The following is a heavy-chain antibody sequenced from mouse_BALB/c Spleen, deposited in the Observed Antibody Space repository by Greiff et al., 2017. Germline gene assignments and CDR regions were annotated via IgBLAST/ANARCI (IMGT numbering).Heavy chain of an antibody. CDR1: GYTFTSYY. CDR3: TRKGAY. Sequence: VQLQQSGAELVKPGASVKLSCKASGYTFTSYYMYWVKQRPGQGLEWIGEINPSNGGTNFNEKFKSKATLTVDKSSSTAYMQLSSLTSEDSAVYCCTRKGAYWGQGTLVTVSA. J-gene: IGHJ3*01. V-gene: IGHV1S81*02. CDR2: INPSNGGT.